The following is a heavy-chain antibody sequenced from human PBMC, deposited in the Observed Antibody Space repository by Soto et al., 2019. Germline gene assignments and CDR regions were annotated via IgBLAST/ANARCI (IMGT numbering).Heavy chain of an antibody. V-gene: IGHV1-3*01. Sequence: HVELVQSGDDVKKPGASVTISCKASGYTFTDYALHWVRQAPGQRLELMGWMNAGVGNTLYSQKFQGRITITRDTSASTAYMELNSLKSEDTAIYYCARDTGYTFGSLNYWGPGTLVTVSS. CDR2: MNAGVGNT. D-gene: IGHD5-18*01. CDR3: ARDTGYTFGSLNY. CDR1: GYTFTDYA. J-gene: IGHJ4*01.